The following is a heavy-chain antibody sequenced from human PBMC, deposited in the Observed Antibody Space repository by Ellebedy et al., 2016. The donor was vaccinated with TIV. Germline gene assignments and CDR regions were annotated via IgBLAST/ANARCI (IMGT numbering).Heavy chain of an antibody. CDR2: IYDSGSA. CDR1: RASMSGYF. V-gene: IGHV4-59*01. CDR3: ARVGQQLLREDGMNDAFDI. D-gene: IGHD1-26*01. J-gene: IGHJ3*02. Sequence: MPGGSLRLSCTVSRASMSGYFWSWIRLAPGIGLEWIGDIYDSGSANYNPSLEGRVTMSVDTSKNQFSLRMNSVASADTAVYYCARVGQQLLREDGMNDAFDIWGQGTMVTVSS.